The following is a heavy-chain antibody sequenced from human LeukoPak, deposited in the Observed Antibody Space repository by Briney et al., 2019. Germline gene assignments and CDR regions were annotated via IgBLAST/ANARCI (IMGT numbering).Heavy chain of an antibody. CDR1: GGTFSSYA. Sequence: SVKVSCKASGGTFSSYAISWVRQAPGQGLEWMGGIIPIFGTANYAQKFQGRVTITTDESTSTAYMELSSLRSEDTAAYYCARAYYSGSGERIDAFDIWGQGTMVTVSS. CDR3: ARAYYSGSGERIDAFDI. CDR2: IIPIFGTA. D-gene: IGHD3-10*01. J-gene: IGHJ3*02. V-gene: IGHV1-69*05.